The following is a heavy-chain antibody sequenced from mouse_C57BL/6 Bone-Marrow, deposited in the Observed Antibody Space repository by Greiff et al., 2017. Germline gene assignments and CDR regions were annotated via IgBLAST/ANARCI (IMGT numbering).Heavy chain of an antibody. Sequence: QVQLQQSGAELARPGASVKLSCKASGYTFTSYGISWVKQRTGQGLEWIGEIYPRSGNTYYNEQFKGKATLTADKSSSTAYSEHRSLTSEDSAVYFCHRQLRFTVDYWGQGTTLTVSS. CDR2: IYPRSGNT. D-gene: IGHD3-2*02. CDR3: HRQLRFTVDY. J-gene: IGHJ2*01. V-gene: IGHV1-81*01. CDR1: GYTFTSYG.